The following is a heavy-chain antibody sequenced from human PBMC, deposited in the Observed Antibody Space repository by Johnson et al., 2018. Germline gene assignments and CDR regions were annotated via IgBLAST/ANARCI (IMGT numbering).Heavy chain of an antibody. V-gene: IGHV3-33*01. CDR1: GFTFSSYG. Sequence: QVQLVESGGGVVQPGRSLRLSCAASGFTFSSYGMHWVRQAPGKGLEWVAVIWYDGSNKYYADSVKGRFTISRDNSKNTLYLKMKSLRAEDTAVYSCAIARSWGIQLYYYYYGMDVWGQGTTVTVSS. J-gene: IGHJ6*02. D-gene: IGHD5-18*01. CDR2: IWYDGSNK. CDR3: AIARSWGIQLYYYYYGMDV.